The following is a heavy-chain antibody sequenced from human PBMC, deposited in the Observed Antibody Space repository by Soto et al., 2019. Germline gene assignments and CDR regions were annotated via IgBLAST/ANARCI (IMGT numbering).Heavy chain of an antibody. D-gene: IGHD3-22*01. CDR3: ARDQHYDSSGYPFDY. Sequence: GSLRLSCAASGFTFSDYYMSWIRQAPGKGLEWVSYISSSSSYTNYADSVKGRFTISRDNAKNSLYLQMNSLRAEDTAVYYCARDQHYDSSGYPFDYWGQGTLVTVSS. CDR1: GFTFSDYY. CDR2: ISSSSSYT. J-gene: IGHJ4*02. V-gene: IGHV3-11*05.